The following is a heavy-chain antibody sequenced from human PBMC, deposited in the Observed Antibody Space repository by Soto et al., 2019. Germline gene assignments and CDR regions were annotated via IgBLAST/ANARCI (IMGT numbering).Heavy chain of an antibody. J-gene: IGHJ6*02. CDR1: GFTFSSYS. V-gene: IGHV3-48*02. Sequence: GGSLRLSCAASGFTFSSYSMNWVRQAPGKGLEWVSYISSSSSTIYYADSVKGRFTISRDNAKNSLYLQMNSLRDEDTAVYYCARDRTTGTTVFGDYYYYGMDVWGQGTTVTVSS. D-gene: IGHD1-1*01. CDR3: ARDRTTGTTVFGDYYYYGMDV. CDR2: ISSSSSTI.